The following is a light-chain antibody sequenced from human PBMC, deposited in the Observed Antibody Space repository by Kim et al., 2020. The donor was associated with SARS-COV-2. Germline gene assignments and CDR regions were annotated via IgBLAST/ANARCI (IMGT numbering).Light chain of an antibody. J-gene: IGKJ4*01. V-gene: IGKV1-33*01. CDR1: QDISNY. CDR3: QQYDNLT. Sequence: LSASVGDRVTITCQASQDISNYLNWYQQKPGKAPKLLIYDASNLETGVPSRFSGSGSGTDFTFTISSLQPEDIATYYCQQYDNLTFGGGTKVDIK. CDR2: DAS.